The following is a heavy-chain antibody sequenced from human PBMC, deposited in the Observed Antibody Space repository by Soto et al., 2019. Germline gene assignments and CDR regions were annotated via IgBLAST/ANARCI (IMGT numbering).Heavy chain of an antibody. CDR1: GFIFSSYA. J-gene: IGHJ5*02. CDR2: ISGTGVNT. D-gene: IGHD6-6*01. CDR3: AKDRVHNLYRTWSLEDCFCR. Sequence: GGSLRLSCEASGFIFSSYAITWVRQAPGKGLEWVSTISGTGVNTYYADSVKGRFTVSRDNSKNAVWLQMNSLKAADSSVYYFAKDRVHNLYRTWSLEDCFCRWGQRTLVTVSS. V-gene: IGHV3-23*01.